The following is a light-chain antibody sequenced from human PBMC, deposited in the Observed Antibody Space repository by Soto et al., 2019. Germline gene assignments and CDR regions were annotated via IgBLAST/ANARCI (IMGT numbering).Light chain of an antibody. J-gene: IGKJ5*01. V-gene: IGKV3-20*01. Sequence: EIVLTQSPGTLSLSPGERGTLSCRGSQSVSSSYLAWYQQKPGQAPRLLIYGASSRATGIPDRFSGSGSGTDFTLTISRLEPEDFAVYYCQQYGSSSITFGQGTRLEIK. CDR1: QSVSSSY. CDR2: GAS. CDR3: QQYGSSSIT.